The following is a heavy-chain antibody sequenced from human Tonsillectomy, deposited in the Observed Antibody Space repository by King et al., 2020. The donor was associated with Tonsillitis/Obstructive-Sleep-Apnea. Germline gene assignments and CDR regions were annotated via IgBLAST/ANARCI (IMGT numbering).Heavy chain of an antibody. CDR1: GFTFSTYW. J-gene: IGHJ3*02. V-gene: IGHV3-7*03. Sequence: QLVQSGGGLVQPGGSLRLSCAASGFTFSTYWMMWVRQAPGRGLEWVANIKQDGSTKNYVDSVTGRFTISRDNAKRSLYLQMDSLRAEDTAVYYCARESNTRVSSVSFDALDIWGQGTMATVSS. D-gene: IGHD5/OR15-5a*01. CDR3: ARESNTRVSSVSFDALDI. CDR2: IKQDGSTK.